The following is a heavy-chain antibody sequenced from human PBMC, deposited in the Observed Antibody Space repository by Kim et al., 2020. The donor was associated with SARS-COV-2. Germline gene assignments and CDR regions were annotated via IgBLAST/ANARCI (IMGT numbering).Heavy chain of an antibody. CDR1: GGSISSGGYY. J-gene: IGHJ4*02. Sequence: SETLSLTCTVSGGSISSGGYYWSWIRQHPGKGLEWIGYIYYSGSTYYNPSLKSRVTISVDTSKNQFSLKLSSVTAADTAVYYCASEYSSSHNRGGNFDYWGQGTLVTVSS. CDR3: ASEYSSSHNRGGNFDY. V-gene: IGHV4-31*03. D-gene: IGHD6-13*01. CDR2: IYYSGST.